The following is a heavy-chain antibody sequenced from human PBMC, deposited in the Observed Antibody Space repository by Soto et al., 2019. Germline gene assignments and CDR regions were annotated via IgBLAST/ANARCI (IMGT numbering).Heavy chain of an antibody. Sequence: KFQGRVAITRDTSASTAYIELNSLTSEDTAVYYCARSVEVPAALCAFDIWGQGTMVTVSS. J-gene: IGHJ3*02. D-gene: IGHD2-2*01. V-gene: IGHV1-3*01. CDR3: ARSVEVPAALCAFDI.